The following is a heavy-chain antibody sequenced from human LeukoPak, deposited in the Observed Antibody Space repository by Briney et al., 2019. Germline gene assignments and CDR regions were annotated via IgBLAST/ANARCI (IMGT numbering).Heavy chain of an antibody. J-gene: IGHJ4*02. CDR3: AKALPSGSSWYIYYFDY. V-gene: IGHV3-43*02. D-gene: IGHD6-13*01. Sequence: GGSLRLSCAASGFTFDDYAMHWVRQVPGKGLEWVSLITGDGGSTYYADSVKGRFTISRDNIKNSLYLQMNSLRTEDTALYYCAKALPSGSSWYIYYFDYWGQGTLVTVSS. CDR2: ITGDGGST. CDR1: GFTFDDYA.